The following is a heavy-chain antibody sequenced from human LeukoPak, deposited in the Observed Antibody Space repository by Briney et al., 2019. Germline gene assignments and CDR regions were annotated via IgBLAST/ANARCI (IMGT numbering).Heavy chain of an antibody. CDR1: GGSISSYY. J-gene: IGHJ4*02. V-gene: IGHV4-59*08. Sequence: SETLSLTCTVSGGSISSYYWSWIRQPPGKGLEWIGYIYYSGSTNYNPSLKSRVTISVDTSKNQFSLKLSSVTAADTAVYYCARGSYGRFDYWGQGTLVTVSS. CDR3: ARGSYGRFDY. CDR2: IYYSGST. D-gene: IGHD5-18*01.